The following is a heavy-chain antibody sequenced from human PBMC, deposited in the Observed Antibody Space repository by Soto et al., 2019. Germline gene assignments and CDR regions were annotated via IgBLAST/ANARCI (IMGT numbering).Heavy chain of an antibody. V-gene: IGHV1-69*04. Sequence: ASVKVSCKASGGTFSSYTISWVRQAPGQGLEWMGRIIPILGIANYAQKFQGRVTITADKSTSTAYMELSSLRSEDTAVYYCARDRPYCSSTPCYFDYWGQGTLVTVSS. J-gene: IGHJ4*02. CDR2: IIPILGIA. CDR1: GGTFSSYT. D-gene: IGHD2-2*01. CDR3: ARDRPYCSSTPCYFDY.